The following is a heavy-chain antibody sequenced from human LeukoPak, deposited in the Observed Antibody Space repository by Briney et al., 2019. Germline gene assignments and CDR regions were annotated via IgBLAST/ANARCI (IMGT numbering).Heavy chain of an antibody. V-gene: IGHV3-7*01. CDR3: ARGSMHVYHLYTDY. CDR1: GFTYTNYW. CDR2: VKQDGSER. D-gene: IGHD3-16*01. Sequence: GGSLRLSCAASGFTYTNYWVSWFRQAPGQGLEWVASVKQDGSERYYVDSVKGRFTISRDNAKNSLFLQLSSLRVEDTAVYYCARGSMHVYHLYTDYWGQGTLVTVSS. J-gene: IGHJ4*02.